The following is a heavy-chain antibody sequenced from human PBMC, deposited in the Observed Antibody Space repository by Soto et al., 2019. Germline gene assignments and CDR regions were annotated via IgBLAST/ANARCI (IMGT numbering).Heavy chain of an antibody. Sequence: QMQLQESGPGLVKPSGTLSLTCGVSGGSISSSKWWTWVRQPPGKGPEWIGEIYHSGSTNDNPSLTSPVTSSLAKSNNQFSRTLTSVTAADTAVYYCASQDYSSSTDASFLVNGYFDLWGRGILVTVSS. J-gene: IGHJ2*01. V-gene: IGHV4-4*02. D-gene: IGHD6-6*01. CDR1: GGSISSSKW. CDR2: IYHSGST. CDR3: ASQDYSSSTDASFLVNGYFDL.